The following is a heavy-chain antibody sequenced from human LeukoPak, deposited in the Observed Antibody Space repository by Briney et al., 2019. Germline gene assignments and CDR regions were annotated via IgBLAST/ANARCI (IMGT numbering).Heavy chain of an antibody. CDR3: ARQRKSPYVLRFDY. Sequence: SETLSLTCTVSGGSISSYYWSWIRQPPGKGLEWIGYIYYSGSTNYNPSPKSRVTISVDTSKNQFSLKLSSVTAADTAVYYCARQRKSPYVLRFDYWGQGTLVTVSP. J-gene: IGHJ4*02. V-gene: IGHV4-59*01. CDR1: GGSISSYY. CDR2: IYYSGST. D-gene: IGHD3-10*01.